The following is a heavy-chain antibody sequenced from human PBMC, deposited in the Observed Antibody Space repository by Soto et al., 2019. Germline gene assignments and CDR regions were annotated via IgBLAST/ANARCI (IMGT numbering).Heavy chain of an antibody. CDR3: AKVLVVPAAMKGWFDP. CDR2: TSGSGATT. V-gene: IGHV3-23*01. CDR1: GFTFSSYV. J-gene: IGHJ5*02. Sequence: GGSLRLSCAASGFTFSSYVMSWVRQAPGKGLEWVSATSGSGATTYYADSVKGRFTISRDNSKNTLYLQMNSLRAEDTAVYYCAKVLVVPAAMKGWFDPWGQGTLVTVSS. D-gene: IGHD2-2*01.